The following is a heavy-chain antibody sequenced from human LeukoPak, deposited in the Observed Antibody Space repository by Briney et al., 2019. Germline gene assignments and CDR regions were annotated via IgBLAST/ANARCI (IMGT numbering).Heavy chain of an antibody. CDR1: GVTFNGAW. CDR3: AIWTSGNF. J-gene: IGHJ4*02. Sequence: FTSSASGVTFNGAWLNWVRQAPGKGLEWVANLDPSGSQKRYVDSVKGRFTISKDNPGTSLYLEMNSLRAEDTAIYYCAIWTSGNFWGQGTLVTVSS. CDR2: LDPSGSQK. V-gene: IGHV3-7*01. D-gene: IGHD1-1*01.